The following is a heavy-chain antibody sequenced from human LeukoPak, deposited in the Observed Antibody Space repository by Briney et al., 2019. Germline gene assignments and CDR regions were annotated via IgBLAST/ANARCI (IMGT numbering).Heavy chain of an antibody. D-gene: IGHD4-23*01. J-gene: IGHJ4*02. Sequence: SETLSLTCAVYGGSFSGYYCHWIRQPPGKGLEWIGEISHSGSTKYYPPLKSRVTISVDTSKNQLSLKLSSETAADTAVYYCFSWDTVVSRDYWGQGTLVTVSS. CDR3: FSWDTVVSRDY. CDR2: ISHSGST. CDR1: GGSFSGYY. V-gene: IGHV4-34*01.